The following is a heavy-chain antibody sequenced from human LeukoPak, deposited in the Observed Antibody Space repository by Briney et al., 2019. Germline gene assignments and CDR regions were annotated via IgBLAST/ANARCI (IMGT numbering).Heavy chain of an antibody. J-gene: IGHJ2*01. Sequence: LETLSLSCTDSGGSISSYYWSWVRQPAGQGLEWMGRIYPSGSTTYNPPPKSRVTTSAKASTNRSSLKLRCMTGAATAVYYCARLGTAMVSEILWYFDLWGRGTLVTVSS. CDR3: ARLGTAMVSEILWYFDL. CDR1: GGSISSYY. CDR2: IYPSGST. V-gene: IGHV4-4*07. D-gene: IGHD5-18*01.